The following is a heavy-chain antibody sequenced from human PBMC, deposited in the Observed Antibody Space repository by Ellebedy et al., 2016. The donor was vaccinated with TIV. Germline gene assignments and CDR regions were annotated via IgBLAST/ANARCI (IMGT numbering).Heavy chain of an antibody. V-gene: IGHV4-59*08. CDR1: GSSIDDYY. Sequence: SETLSLTCTVSGSSIDDYYWTWIRQPPGKGLEWVGYVYYPIGSTNYSPSLKSRVTIAVYTSKNQSSLNLNSVTAADTAVYYCARHIVVPTPGFDYWGQGALVTVSS. CDR3: ARHIVVPTPGFDY. D-gene: IGHD1-26*01. J-gene: IGHJ4*02. CDR2: VYYPIGST.